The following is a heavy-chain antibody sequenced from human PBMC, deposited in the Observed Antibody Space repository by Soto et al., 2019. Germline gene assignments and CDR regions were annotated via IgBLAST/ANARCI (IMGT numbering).Heavy chain of an antibody. Sequence: ASVKVSCKASGFSFTGYYIHWLRQAPGQGLEWMGWINAHSGGTEYAQKFQGRVTLTRDTSIATAYLTPTSLTSDDTALYYCAKDLTRQLAYWLDHWGQGTQVTVSS. D-gene: IGHD6-6*01. CDR2: INAHSGGT. CDR3: AKDLTRQLAYWLDH. CDR1: GFSFTGYY. J-gene: IGHJ5*02. V-gene: IGHV1-2*02.